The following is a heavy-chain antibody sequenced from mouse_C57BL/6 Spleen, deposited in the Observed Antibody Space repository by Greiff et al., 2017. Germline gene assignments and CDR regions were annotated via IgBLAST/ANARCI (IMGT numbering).Heavy chain of an antibody. Sequence: QVQLQQSGTELVKPGASVKLSCKASGYTFTSYWMHWVKQRPGQGLEWIGNINPSNGGTNYNEKFKSKATLTVDKSSSTAYMQLSSLTSEDSAVYYCARGRTTVVAHFDYWGQGTTLTVSS. CDR2: INPSNGGT. CDR3: ARGRTTVVAHFDY. CDR1: GYTFTSYW. D-gene: IGHD1-1*01. J-gene: IGHJ2*01. V-gene: IGHV1-53*01.